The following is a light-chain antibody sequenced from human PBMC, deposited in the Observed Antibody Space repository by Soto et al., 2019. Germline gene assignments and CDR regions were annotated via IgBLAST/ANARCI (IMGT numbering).Light chain of an antibody. V-gene: IGKV1-9*01. Sequence: DIQLTQSPSFLSASVGDRVIITCRASQGISSYLAWYQQKPGKAPKLLLYAASTLQSGVPSGFSGSGSGTEFTLTISSLHHEDFATYYCQQFNSFPITFGGGTKVEIK. CDR1: QGISSY. CDR3: QQFNSFPIT. CDR2: AAS. J-gene: IGKJ4*01.